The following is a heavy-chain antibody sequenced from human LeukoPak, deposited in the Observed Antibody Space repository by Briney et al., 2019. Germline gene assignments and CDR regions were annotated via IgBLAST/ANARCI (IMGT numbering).Heavy chain of an antibody. Sequence: ASVKVSCKASGYTFTGYYIHWMRQAPGQGLEWMGWMNPNSGNTGYAQKFQGRVTITRNTSISTAYMELSSLTSEDTAVYYCARGISSSSVYYYYYMDVWGKGTTVTVSS. CDR2: MNPNSGNT. D-gene: IGHD6-6*01. V-gene: IGHV1-8*03. CDR1: GYTFTGYY. J-gene: IGHJ6*03. CDR3: ARGISSSSVYYYYYMDV.